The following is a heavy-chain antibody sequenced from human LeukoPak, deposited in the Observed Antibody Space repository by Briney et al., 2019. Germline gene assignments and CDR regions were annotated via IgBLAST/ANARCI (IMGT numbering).Heavy chain of an antibody. Sequence: GSLRLSCAASGFTFRSYAMSWVRQAPGKGLEWVSAISGSSGSTYYADSVKGRFTISRDNSKNTLYLQMNSLRAEDTAVYYCAKVLETTAKFDYWGQGTLVTVSS. D-gene: IGHD4-17*01. J-gene: IGHJ4*02. CDR1: GFTFRSYA. CDR3: AKVLETTAKFDY. CDR2: ISGSSGST. V-gene: IGHV3-23*01.